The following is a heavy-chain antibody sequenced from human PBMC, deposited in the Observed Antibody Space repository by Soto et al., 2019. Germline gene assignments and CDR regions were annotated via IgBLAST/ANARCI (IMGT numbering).Heavy chain of an antibody. V-gene: IGHV1-8*01. CDR1: GYTFASYD. CDR3: ARGIFGVVMGWFDP. D-gene: IGHD3-3*01. CDR2: MNPNSGNT. J-gene: IGHJ5*02. Sequence: ASVKVSCKASGYTFASYDINWVRQATGQGLEWMGWMNPNSGNTGYAQKFQGRVTMTRNTSISTAYMELSSLRSEDTAVYYCARGIFGVVMGWFDPWGQGTLVTVSS.